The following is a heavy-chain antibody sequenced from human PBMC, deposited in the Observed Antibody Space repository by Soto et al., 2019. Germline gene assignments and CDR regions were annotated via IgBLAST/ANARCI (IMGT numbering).Heavy chain of an antibody. Sequence: QLQLQESGSGLVKPSQTLSLTCAVSGGSISSGGYCWTWIRQPPGKGLEWIGSIYHDGSTNYNPSLKGRITTSVEGTKSQFSLRLTSVSAAGPAVYFCARDMKGNVGGGRAFDIWGQGTLVTVSS. V-gene: IGHV4-30-2*01. D-gene: IGHD1-1*01. J-gene: IGHJ3*02. CDR3: ARDMKGNVGGGRAFDI. CDR1: GGSISSGGYC. CDR2: IYHDGST.